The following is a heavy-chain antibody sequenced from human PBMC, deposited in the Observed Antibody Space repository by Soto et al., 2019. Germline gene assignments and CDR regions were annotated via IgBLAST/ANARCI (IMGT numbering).Heavy chain of an antibody. CDR3: AKDPGKYSYGPWDY. J-gene: IGHJ4*02. CDR1: GLTFSNYA. D-gene: IGHD5-18*01. V-gene: IGHV3-23*01. Sequence: PGGSLRLSCAASGLTFSNYAMSWVRQAPGRGPEWVSAISGSGGSTYYADFANGRFSISRDNSRSTLYLQMESLRAEDTAVYYCAKDPGKYSYGPWDYWGQGTLVTVSS. CDR2: ISGSGGST.